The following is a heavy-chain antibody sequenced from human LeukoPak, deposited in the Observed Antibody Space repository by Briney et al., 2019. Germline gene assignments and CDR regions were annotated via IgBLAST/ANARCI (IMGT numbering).Heavy chain of an antibody. Sequence: GSSVKVCCKASGGTFSSYAISWVRQAPGQGLEWMGGFDPEDGETIYAQKFQGRVTMTEDTSTDTAYMELSSLRSEDTAVYYCVAQIVLRFLDPDYWGQGTLVTVSS. V-gene: IGHV1-24*01. J-gene: IGHJ4*02. D-gene: IGHD3-3*01. CDR2: FDPEDGET. CDR3: VAQIVLRFLDPDY. CDR1: GGTFSSYA.